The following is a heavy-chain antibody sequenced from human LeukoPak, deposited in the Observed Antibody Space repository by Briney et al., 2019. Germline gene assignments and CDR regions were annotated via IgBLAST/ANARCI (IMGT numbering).Heavy chain of an antibody. Sequence: GGSLRLSCAASGFTFSSYAMSWVRQAPGEGPEWVSAIVGSGDSTYYADSVKGRFTISRDNSKNTLYLQMNSLRAEDTAVYYCAKDQLRYYDSSGYYRLWGQGALVTVSS. D-gene: IGHD3-22*01. CDR1: GFTFSSYA. CDR3: AKDQLRYYDSSGYYRL. J-gene: IGHJ4*02. CDR2: IVGSGDST. V-gene: IGHV3-23*01.